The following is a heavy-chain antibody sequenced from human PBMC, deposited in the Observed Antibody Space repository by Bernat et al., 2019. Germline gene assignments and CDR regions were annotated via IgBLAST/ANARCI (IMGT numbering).Heavy chain of an antibody. CDR1: GGSFSGYY. D-gene: IGHD2-2*01. V-gene: IGHV4-34*01. CDR2: INHSGSA. Sequence: QVQLQQWGAGLLKPSETLSLTCAVYGGSFSGYYWTWVRQPPGKGLEWIGEINHSGSATYTPSLMSRVTISVDTSKNKSSLEMRSVTAADPAVYYCARGGYQVPQGYFDFWGQGTLVTVSS. CDR3: ARGGYQVPQGYFDF. J-gene: IGHJ4*02.